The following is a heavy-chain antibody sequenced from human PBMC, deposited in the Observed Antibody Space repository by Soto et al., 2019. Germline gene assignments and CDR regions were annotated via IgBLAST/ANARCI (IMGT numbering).Heavy chain of an antibody. V-gene: IGHV4-30-4*01. D-gene: IGHD3-16*02. CDR1: GGSISSGDYY. CDR2: IYYSGNT. CDR3: AIEIMITFGGVIVNWFDP. Sequence: SETLSLTCTVSGGSISSGDYYWSWIRQPPGKGLEWIGYIYYSGNTYYNPSLKSRVTISVDTSKNQFSLKLSSVTAADTAVYYCAIEIMITFGGVIVNWFDPWGQGTLVTVSS. J-gene: IGHJ5*02.